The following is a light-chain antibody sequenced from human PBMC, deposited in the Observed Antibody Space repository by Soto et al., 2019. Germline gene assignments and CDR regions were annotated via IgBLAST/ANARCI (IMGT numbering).Light chain of an antibody. CDR1: RSNIGNNY. Sequence: QSVLTQPPSASGTPGQRGTISCSGTRSNIGNNYVYWYQQFPGTAPKLLIYRNNQRPSGVPDRFSGSKSGTSASLAISGLRSEDEADYYCAAWDDSLRGVVFGGGTKLTVL. CDR2: RNN. CDR3: AAWDDSLRGVV. V-gene: IGLV1-47*01. J-gene: IGLJ2*01.